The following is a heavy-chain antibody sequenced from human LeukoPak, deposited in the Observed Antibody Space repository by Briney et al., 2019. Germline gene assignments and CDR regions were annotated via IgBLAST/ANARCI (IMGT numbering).Heavy chain of an antibody. D-gene: IGHD2-15*01. Sequence: ASVKVSCKAPGYTFTGYYMHWVRQAPGQGLEWMGRINPNSGFTNYAQKFQDRVTMTRDTSINTAYIELSRLRSDDTAVYYCARVAERYCSDGSCYGHWFDPWGQGTLVSVPS. CDR2: INPNSGFT. CDR1: GYTFTGYY. V-gene: IGHV1-2*06. J-gene: IGHJ5*02. CDR3: ARVAERYCSDGSCYGHWFDP.